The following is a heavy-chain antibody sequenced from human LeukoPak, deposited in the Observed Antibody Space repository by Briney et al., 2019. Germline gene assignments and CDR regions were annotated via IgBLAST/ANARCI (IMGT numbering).Heavy chain of an antibody. CDR3: ATAPIYDFWSGLYYFDY. Sequence: ASVKVSCKVSGYTLTELSMHWVRQAPGKGLEWMGGFDPEDGERIYAQKFQGRVTMTEDTSTDTAYMELSSLRSEDTAVYYCATAPIYDFWSGLYYFDYWGQGTLVTVSS. J-gene: IGHJ4*02. V-gene: IGHV1-24*01. CDR2: FDPEDGER. CDR1: GYTLTELS. D-gene: IGHD3-3*01.